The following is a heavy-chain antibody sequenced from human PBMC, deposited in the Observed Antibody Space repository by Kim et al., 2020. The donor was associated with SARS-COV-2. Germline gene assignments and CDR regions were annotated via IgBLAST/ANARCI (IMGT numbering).Heavy chain of an antibody. V-gene: IGHV4-39*01. CDR2: IYYSGST. Sequence: SETLSLTCTVSGGSISSSSYYWGWIRQPPGKGLEWIGSIYYSGSTYYNPSLKSRVTISVDTSKNQFSLKLSSVTAADTAVYYCARPSRNAAAGAEYFQHWGQGTLVTVSS. J-gene: IGHJ1*01. CDR1: GGSISSSSYY. CDR3: ARPSRNAAAGAEYFQH. D-gene: IGHD6-13*01.